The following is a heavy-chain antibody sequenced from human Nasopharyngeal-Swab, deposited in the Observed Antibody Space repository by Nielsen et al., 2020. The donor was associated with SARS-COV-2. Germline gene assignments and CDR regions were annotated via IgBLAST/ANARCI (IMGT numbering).Heavy chain of an antibody. CDR1: GGSVSSGSYY. D-gene: IGHD5-24*01. CDR2: IYYSGST. CDR3: ARDQLATTLGAYGMDV. Sequence: SETLSLTCTVSGGSVSSGSYYWSWIRQPPGKGLEWIGYIYYSGSTNYNPSLKSRVTISVDTSKNQFSLKLSSVTAADTAVYYCARDQLATTLGAYGMDVWGQGTTVTVSS. J-gene: IGHJ6*02. V-gene: IGHV4-61*01.